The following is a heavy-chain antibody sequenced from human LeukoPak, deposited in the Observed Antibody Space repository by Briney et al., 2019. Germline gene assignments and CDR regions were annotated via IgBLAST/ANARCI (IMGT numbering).Heavy chain of an antibody. CDR3: ARDWDWGGFDH. J-gene: IGHJ4*01. Sequence: GGSLRLSCEGSGFSFSSYWMHWVRQAPGKGLAWVSRIRTDGGTKYYADSVKGRFTVSRDNARNTLYLQMDSLRVEDTAVYYCARDWDWGGFDHWXXXTLVTVSS. CDR1: GFSFSSYW. D-gene: IGHD3/OR15-3a*01. CDR2: IRTDGGTK. V-gene: IGHV3-74*01.